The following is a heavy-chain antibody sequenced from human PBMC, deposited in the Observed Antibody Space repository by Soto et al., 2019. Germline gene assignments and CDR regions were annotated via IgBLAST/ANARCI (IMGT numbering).Heavy chain of an antibody. Sequence: EVQLVESGGGLVQPGGSLRLSCAASGFTFSSYAMHWVRQAPGKGLEYVSAISSNGGSTYYANSVKGRFTISRDNSKNTLFLQMGSLRAEDMAVYYCARGGPDVSYGYDYWGQGTLVTVSS. J-gene: IGHJ4*02. D-gene: IGHD5-18*01. CDR3: ARGGPDVSYGYDY. CDR2: ISSNGGST. V-gene: IGHV3-64*01. CDR1: GFTFSSYA.